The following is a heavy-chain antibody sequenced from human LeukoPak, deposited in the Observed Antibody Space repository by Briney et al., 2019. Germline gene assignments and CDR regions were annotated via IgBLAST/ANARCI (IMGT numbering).Heavy chain of an antibody. Sequence: SETLSLTCTVSGGSISSCYWSWIRQPPGKGLEWIGYIYSSGSTNYNPSLESRVTISVDTSKNQFSLKLSSVTAADTAVYYCAREANYYGSGSALDYWGQGTLVTVSS. CDR1: GGSISSCY. V-gene: IGHV4-59*01. J-gene: IGHJ4*02. CDR2: IYSSGST. D-gene: IGHD3-10*01. CDR3: AREANYYGSGSALDY.